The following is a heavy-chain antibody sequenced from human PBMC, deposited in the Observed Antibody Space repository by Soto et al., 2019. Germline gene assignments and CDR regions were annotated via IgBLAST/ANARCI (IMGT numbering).Heavy chain of an antibody. CDR2: TYYRSKWYN. V-gene: IGHV6-1*01. CDR1: GDSVSSNSAA. D-gene: IGHD3-22*01. Sequence: QALSLPSAICGDSVSSNSAACNLIRQSPSRGLEWLGRTYYRSKWYNHYAVSVKSQITVNPDTSKNQFSLQLNSVTPEDTAVYYCARSGPGGYIDYWGQGTLVTVSS. J-gene: IGHJ4*02. CDR3: ARSGPGGYIDY.